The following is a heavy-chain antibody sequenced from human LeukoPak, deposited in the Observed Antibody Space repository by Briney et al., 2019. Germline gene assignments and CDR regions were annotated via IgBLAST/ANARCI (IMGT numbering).Heavy chain of an antibody. V-gene: IGHV3-30-3*02. D-gene: IGHD5-18*01. Sequence: GRSLRLSCAASGFTLSSYAMHWVRQAPGKGLEWVAVISYDGSNKYYADSVKGRFTISRDNSKNTLYLQMNSLRAEDTAVYYCAKNQGYSYDYYFDYWGQGTLVTVSS. CDR3: AKNQGYSYDYYFDY. CDR1: GFTLSSYA. J-gene: IGHJ4*02. CDR2: ISYDGSNK.